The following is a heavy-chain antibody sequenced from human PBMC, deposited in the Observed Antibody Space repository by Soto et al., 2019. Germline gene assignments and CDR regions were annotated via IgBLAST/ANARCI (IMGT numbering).Heavy chain of an antibody. CDR1: GFTFSSYA. V-gene: IGHV3-23*01. J-gene: IGHJ4*02. CDR2: ISGSGGST. D-gene: IGHD3-3*01. CDR3: AKGHTIFGVVIIYFDY. Sequence: GGSLRLSCAASGFTFSSYAMSWVRQAPGKGLEWVSAISGSGGSTYYADSVKGRFTISRDNSKNTLYLQMNSLRAEDTAVYYCAKGHTIFGVVIIYFDYWGQGTLVTVSS.